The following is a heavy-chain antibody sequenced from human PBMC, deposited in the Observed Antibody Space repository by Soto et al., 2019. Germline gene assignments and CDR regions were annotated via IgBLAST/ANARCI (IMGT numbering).Heavy chain of an antibody. Sequence: SETLSLTCAVYGGSFIGYYWSWIRQPPGKGLEWIGEINHSGSTNYNPSLKSRVTISVDTSKNQFSLKLSSVTAADTAVYYCARAGEGGSSGYAFDIWGQGTMVTVSS. J-gene: IGHJ3*02. CDR3: ARAGEGGSSGYAFDI. CDR1: GGSFIGYY. D-gene: IGHD3-22*01. CDR2: INHSGST. V-gene: IGHV4-34*01.